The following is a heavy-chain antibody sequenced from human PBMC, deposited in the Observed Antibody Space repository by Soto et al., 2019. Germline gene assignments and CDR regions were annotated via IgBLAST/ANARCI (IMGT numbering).Heavy chain of an antibody. D-gene: IGHD3-10*01. Sequence: PGGSLRLSCAASGFTFSSHAINWVRQAPGKGLEWISSIDSSSSFIYYADSVKGRFTISRDNAKNSVFLHMSSLRADDTAVYYCARDPLWFGEIGYFDYWGQGALVPVSS. J-gene: IGHJ4*02. CDR3: ARDPLWFGEIGYFDY. CDR1: GFTFSSHA. CDR2: IDSSSSFI. V-gene: IGHV3-21*06.